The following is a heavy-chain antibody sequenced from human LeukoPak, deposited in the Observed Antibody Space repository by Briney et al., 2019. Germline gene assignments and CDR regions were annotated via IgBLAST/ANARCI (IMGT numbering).Heavy chain of an antibody. V-gene: IGHV3-15*01. CDR3: ATGVVTGTSR. Sequence: GGSLRLSCAVSRITFRNAWMSWVRQAPGKGLEWVARIRSKTEGETKEYAASVRGRFTISRDDSRSRLYLQMNSLKTEDTAVYYCATGVVTGTSRWGQGTLVTVSS. J-gene: IGHJ4*02. D-gene: IGHD1-1*01. CDR2: IRSKTEGETK. CDR1: RITFRNAW.